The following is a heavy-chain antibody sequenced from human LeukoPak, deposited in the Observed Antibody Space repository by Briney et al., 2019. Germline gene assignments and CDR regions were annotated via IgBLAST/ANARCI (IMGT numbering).Heavy chain of an antibody. CDR1: GGSISSGAYY. Sequence: SETLSLTCTVSGGSISSGAYYWSWIRQHPGKGLEWIGYIYYSGSTYYNPSLKSRVTISVDTSKNQFSLKLSSVTAAGTAVYYCAREKIVVVVAATGGVVQYFDYWGQGTLVTVSS. CDR3: AREKIVVVVAATGGVVQYFDY. V-gene: IGHV4-31*02. CDR2: IYYSGST. J-gene: IGHJ4*02. D-gene: IGHD2-15*01.